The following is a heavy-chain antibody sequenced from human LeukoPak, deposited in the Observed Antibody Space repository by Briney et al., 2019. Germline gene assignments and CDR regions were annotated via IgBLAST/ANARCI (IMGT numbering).Heavy chain of an antibody. Sequence: PGASLRLSCAASGFTFSSYAMSWVRQAPGKGLEWVGFIRSNAYGGTTEYAASVKGRFTISRDDSKSIAYLQMNSLKTEDTAVYYCSRGRGYCGGGTCYYFDYWGQGTLVTVSS. V-gene: IGHV3-49*02. CDR2: IRSNAYGGTT. J-gene: IGHJ4*02. CDR3: SRGRGYCGGGTCYYFDY. CDR1: GFTFSSYA. D-gene: IGHD2-15*01.